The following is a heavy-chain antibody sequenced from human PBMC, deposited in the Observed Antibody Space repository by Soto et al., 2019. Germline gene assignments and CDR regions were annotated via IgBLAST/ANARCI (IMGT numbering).Heavy chain of an antibody. V-gene: IGHV5-51*01. J-gene: IGHJ6*02. D-gene: IGHD3-10*01. Sequence: GESLKISCKGSGHRFTTYWIGWVRQMPGKGLEWMGIIYPGDSDTRYSPSFQGQVTISADKSISTAYLQWSSLKASDSATYYCARSGSGSYERSKYYFYGMDVWGQGTTVTVSS. CDR2: IYPGDSDT. CDR3: ARSGSGSYERSKYYFYGMDV. CDR1: GHRFTTYW.